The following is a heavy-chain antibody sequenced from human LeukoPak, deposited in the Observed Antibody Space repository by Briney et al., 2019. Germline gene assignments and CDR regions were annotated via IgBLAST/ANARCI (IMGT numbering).Heavy chain of an antibody. CDR3: ARGADDIAAAGSFDY. V-gene: IGHV4-59*12. CDR1: GGSISSYY. Sequence: PSETLSLTCTVSGGSISSYYWSWIRQPPGKGLEWIGYIYYSGSTNYNPSLKSRVTISVDTSKNQFSLKLSSVTAADTAVYYCARGADDIAAAGSFDYWGQGTLVTVSS. J-gene: IGHJ4*02. D-gene: IGHD6-13*01. CDR2: IYYSGST.